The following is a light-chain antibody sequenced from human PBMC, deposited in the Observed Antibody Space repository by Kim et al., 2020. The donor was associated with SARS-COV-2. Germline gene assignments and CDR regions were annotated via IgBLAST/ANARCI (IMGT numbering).Light chain of an antibody. V-gene: IGLV2-8*01. J-gene: IGLJ1*01. CDR2: EVN. Sequence: GQSVPISCPGTGSDVGGYNYVSWYQQHPGKAPKLMIYEVNRRPSVVPDRFSASKSGNTASLTVSGLQAEDEADYYCISYAGNNVYVFGTGTKVTVL. CDR3: ISYAGNNVYV. CDR1: GSDVGGYNY.